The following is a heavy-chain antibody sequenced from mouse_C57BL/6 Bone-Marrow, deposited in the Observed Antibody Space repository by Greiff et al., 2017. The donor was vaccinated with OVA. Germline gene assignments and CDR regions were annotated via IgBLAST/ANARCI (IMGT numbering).Heavy chain of an antibody. CDR2: IWRGGST. CDR3: APHYYGSSPYFAY. CDR1: GFSLTSYG. V-gene: IGHV2-5*01. Sequence: QVQLQQSGPGLVQPSQSLSITCTVSGFSLTSYGVHWVRPSPGKGLEWLGVIWRGGSTDYNAAFMSRLSITKDNSKSQVFFKMNSLQADDTAIYYCAPHYYGSSPYFAYWGQGTLVTVSA. D-gene: IGHD1-1*01. J-gene: IGHJ3*01.